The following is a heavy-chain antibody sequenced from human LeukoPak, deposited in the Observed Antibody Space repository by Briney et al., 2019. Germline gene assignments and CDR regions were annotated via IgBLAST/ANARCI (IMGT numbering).Heavy chain of an antibody. D-gene: IGHD3-10*01. CDR3: ARGGRLWFGELLSYFDY. CDR1: GYTFTSYG. Sequence: ASVKVSCKTSGYTFTSYGITWVRQAPGQGLEWMGWISVHNGNTNYAQKFQGRVTMTTDMSTTTVYMELRSLRSDDTAVYYCARGGRLWFGELLSYFDYWGQGTLVTVSS. CDR2: ISVHNGNT. J-gene: IGHJ4*02. V-gene: IGHV1-18*01.